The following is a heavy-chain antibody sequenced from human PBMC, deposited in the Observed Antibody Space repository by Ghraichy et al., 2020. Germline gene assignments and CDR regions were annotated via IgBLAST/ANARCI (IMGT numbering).Heavy chain of an antibody. Sequence: GGSLRLSCAASGFTFSSYAMSWVRQAPGRGLEWVSGISGSGGGTYYADSVKGRFTISRDNSKNTLYLQMNSLRAEDTAVYYCAKDQGQTSPYYFDYWGQGTLVTVSS. CDR2: ISGSGGGT. CDR3: AKDQGQTSPYYFDY. J-gene: IGHJ4*02. V-gene: IGHV3-23*01. D-gene: IGHD6-6*01. CDR1: GFTFSSYA.